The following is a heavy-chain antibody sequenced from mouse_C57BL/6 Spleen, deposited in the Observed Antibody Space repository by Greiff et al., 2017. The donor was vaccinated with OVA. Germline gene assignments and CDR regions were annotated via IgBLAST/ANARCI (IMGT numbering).Heavy chain of an antibody. V-gene: IGHV1-80*01. CDR1: GYAFSSYW. Sequence: VQLQQSGAELVKPGASVKISCKASGYAFSSYWMNWVKQRPGKGLEWIGQIYPGDGDTNYNGKFKGKATLTADKSSSTAYMQLSSLTSEDSAVYFCARSDYDEAMDYWGQGTSVTVSS. J-gene: IGHJ4*01. CDR3: ARSDYDEAMDY. CDR2: IYPGDGDT. D-gene: IGHD2-4*01.